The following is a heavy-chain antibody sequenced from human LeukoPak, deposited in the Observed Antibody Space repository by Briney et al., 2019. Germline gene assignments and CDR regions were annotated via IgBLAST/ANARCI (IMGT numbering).Heavy chain of an antibody. CDR2: IYPGDSDT. J-gene: IGHJ6*02. CDR1: GYSFTSYW. V-gene: IGHV5-51*01. D-gene: IGHD6-13*01. Sequence: PGESLNISCKGSGYSFTSYWIGWVRQMPGKGLEWMGIIYPGDSDTRYSPSFQGQVTISADKSISTAYLQWSSLKASDTAMYYCARASKPGSWYYYYYGMDVWGQGTTVTVSS. CDR3: ARASKPGSWYYYYYGMDV.